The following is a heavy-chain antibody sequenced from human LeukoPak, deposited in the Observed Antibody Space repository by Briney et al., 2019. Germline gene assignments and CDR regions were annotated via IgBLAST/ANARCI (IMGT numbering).Heavy chain of an antibody. Sequence: SSETLSLTCTVSGGSISSYYWSWIRQPPGKGLEWIGYIYYSGSTNYNPSLKCRVTISVDTSKNQFSLKLSSVTAADTAVYYCARDLVKAVAGGWFDPWGQGTLVTVSS. J-gene: IGHJ5*02. D-gene: IGHD6-19*01. V-gene: IGHV4-59*01. CDR3: ARDLVKAVAGGWFDP. CDR1: GGSISSYY. CDR2: IYYSGST.